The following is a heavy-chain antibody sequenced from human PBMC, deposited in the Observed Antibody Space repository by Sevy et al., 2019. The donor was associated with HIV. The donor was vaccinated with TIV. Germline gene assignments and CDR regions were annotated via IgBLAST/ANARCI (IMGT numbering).Heavy chain of an antibody. CDR3: ARDGTYYDSGGYSFDY. Sequence: GGSLRLSCAASGFTFSIYAMHWVRQAPGKGLEWVAVISYDGSNKYYADSVKGRFTISRDNSKNTLYLQMNSLRAEDTAEYYCARDGTYYDSGGYSFDYWGQGTLVTVSS. CDR2: ISYDGSNK. D-gene: IGHD3-22*01. CDR1: GFTFSIYA. V-gene: IGHV3-30-3*01. J-gene: IGHJ4*02.